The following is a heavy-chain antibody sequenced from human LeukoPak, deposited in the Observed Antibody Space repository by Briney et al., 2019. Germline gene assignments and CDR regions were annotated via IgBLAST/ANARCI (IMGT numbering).Heavy chain of an antibody. Sequence: SVTLSLTCGVSGGSIRSTNWWSWVRQPPGQGLEWIGEISLSGQTNFNPSLNGRVTMSLDESRNQLSLKLTSVTAADTAIYCSRESGAFCPFGYWGQGTLVIVPP. V-gene: IGHV4-4*02. J-gene: IGHJ4*02. CDR3: RESGAFCPFGY. CDR1: GGSIRSTNW. D-gene: IGHD1-26*01. CDR2: ISLSGQT.